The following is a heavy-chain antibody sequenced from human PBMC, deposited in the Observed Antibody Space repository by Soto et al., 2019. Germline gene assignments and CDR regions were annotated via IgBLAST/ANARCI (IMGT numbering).Heavy chain of an antibody. CDR2: VAPRDSYT. Sequence: PVESLTISCQASGYEFTTKSIRWVLQMPGKGLEWVGRVAPRDSYTDYNPSFRGHVIISVDRSVSTVYLEWSSLKASDSATYYCVRHSSTTVAASGPFDPWGQGTTFTFSS. V-gene: IGHV5-10-1*01. J-gene: IGHJ5*02. D-gene: IGHD3-3*01. CDR1: GYEFTTKS. CDR3: VRHSSTTVAASGPFDP.